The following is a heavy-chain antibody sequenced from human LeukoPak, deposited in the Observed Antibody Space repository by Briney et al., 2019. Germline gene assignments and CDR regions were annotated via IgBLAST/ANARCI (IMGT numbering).Heavy chain of an antibody. V-gene: IGHV1-18*01. CDR2: ISAYNGNT. J-gene: IGHJ5*02. D-gene: IGHD6-6*01. CDR1: GYTFTSYG. Sequence: ASVKVSCKASGYTFTSYGISWVRQAPGQGLEWMGWISAYNGNTNYAQKLQGRVTMTTDTSTSTAYMELRSLRSDDTAVYYCARVRLYSSSSGWFDPRGQGTLVTVSS. CDR3: ARVRLYSSSSGWFDP.